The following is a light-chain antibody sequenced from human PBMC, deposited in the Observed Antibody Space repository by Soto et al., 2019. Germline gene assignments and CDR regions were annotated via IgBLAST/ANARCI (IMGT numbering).Light chain of an antibody. Sequence: EVVLTQSPDTLSLSPGERATLSCRASQTVTSSFLAWYQQRPGQAPRLLIYGASSRATGIPDRFSGSGSGTDFTLTISRLEPEDIEIYYCQQYGSSPETFGQGTKVDIK. V-gene: IGKV3-20*01. CDR3: QQYGSSPET. CDR2: GAS. J-gene: IGKJ1*01. CDR1: QTVTSSF.